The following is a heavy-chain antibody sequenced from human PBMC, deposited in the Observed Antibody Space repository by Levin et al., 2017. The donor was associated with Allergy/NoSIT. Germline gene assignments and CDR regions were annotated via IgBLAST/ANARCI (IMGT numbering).Heavy chain of an antibody. Sequence: PGGSLRLSCAASGFTFSDYYMSWIRQAPGKGLEWVSYISSSSSYTNYADSVKGRFTISRDNAKNSLYLQMNSLRAEDTAVYYCASTGSYYKRAFDYWGQGTLVTVSS. J-gene: IGHJ4*02. CDR2: ISSSSSYT. D-gene: IGHD3-10*01. CDR3: ASTGSYYKRAFDY. V-gene: IGHV3-11*06. CDR1: GFTFSDYY.